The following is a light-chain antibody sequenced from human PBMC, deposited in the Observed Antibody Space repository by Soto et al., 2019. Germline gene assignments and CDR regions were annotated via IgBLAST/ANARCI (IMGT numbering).Light chain of an antibody. Sequence: QSVLTQPPSVSGAPGQRVTISCTGSSSNIGAGYDVHWYQQLPGTAPKLLIYGNSNRPSGVPDRFSGSKSGTSASLAITGLQAEDEAYYYCQSYDSSLSGPVVFGGGTKLTV. V-gene: IGLV1-40*01. CDR1: SSNIGAGYD. J-gene: IGLJ2*01. CDR2: GNS. CDR3: QSYDSSLSGPVV.